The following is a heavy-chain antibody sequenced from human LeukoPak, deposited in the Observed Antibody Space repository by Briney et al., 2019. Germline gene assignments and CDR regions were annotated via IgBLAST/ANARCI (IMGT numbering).Heavy chain of an antibody. D-gene: IGHD4-23*01. CDR3: AKEGVEDGGINLFDY. J-gene: IGHJ4*02. V-gene: IGHV1-69*13. CDR1: GGTFSSYA. Sequence: SVKVSCKASGGTFSSYAISWVRQAPGQGLEWMGGIIPILGTANYAQKFQGRVTITADESTSTAYMELSSLRSEDTAVYYCAKEGVEDGGINLFDYWGQGTLVTVSS. CDR2: IIPILGTA.